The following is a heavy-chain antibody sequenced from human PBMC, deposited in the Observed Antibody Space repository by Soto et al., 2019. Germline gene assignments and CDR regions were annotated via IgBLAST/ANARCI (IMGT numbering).Heavy chain of an antibody. V-gene: IGHV3-7*03. CDR1: GFRFSLFW. Sequence: GGSLRLSCAASGFRFSLFWMSWVRQTPGKGLEWVANINEDGSEKFFADSVKGRFTISRDNAKNSLSLQMNSLTADDTDVYYCETKGWPQSSYYFDYWGQGTLVTVSS. CDR2: INEDGSEK. CDR3: ETKGWPQSSYYFDY. D-gene: IGHD3-16*01. J-gene: IGHJ4*02.